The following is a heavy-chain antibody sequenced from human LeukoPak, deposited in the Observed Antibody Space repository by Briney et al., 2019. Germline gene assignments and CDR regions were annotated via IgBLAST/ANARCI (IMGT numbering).Heavy chain of an antibody. CDR1: GGSFSGYY. V-gene: IGHV4-34*01. D-gene: IGHD3-16*02. J-gene: IGHJ5*02. Sequence: PSETLSLTCAVYGGSFSGYYWSWIRQPPGKGLEWIGEINHSGSTNYNPSLKSRVTISVDTSKNQFSLKLSSVTAADTAVYYCARHRVDYVWGSYRPNNWFDPWGQGTLVTVSS. CDR3: ARHRVDYVWGSYRPNNWFDP. CDR2: INHSGST.